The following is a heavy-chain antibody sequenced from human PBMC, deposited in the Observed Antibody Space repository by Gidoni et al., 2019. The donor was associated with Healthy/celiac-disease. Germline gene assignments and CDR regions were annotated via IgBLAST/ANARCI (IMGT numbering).Heavy chain of an antibody. CDR3: ARDFPQVLATSRGWDWFDP. D-gene: IGHD3-22*01. J-gene: IGHJ5*02. CDR1: GDTFSSYA. CDR2: SIPIFGTA. Sequence: VQLVQSGAEVKKPGSSVKVSCKASGDTFSSYAISWVRQAPGQGLEWMGGSIPIFGTANYAQKFQGRVTITADESTSTAYMELSSLISEDTAVYYCARDFPQVLATSRGWDWFDPWGQGTLVTVSS. V-gene: IGHV1-69*01.